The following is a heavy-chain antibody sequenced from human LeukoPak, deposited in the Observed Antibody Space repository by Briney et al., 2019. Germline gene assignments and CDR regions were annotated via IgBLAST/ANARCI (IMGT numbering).Heavy chain of an antibody. V-gene: IGHV3-23*01. Sequence: PGGSLRLSCAASGFTFSSYAMSWVRQAPGKGLEWVSAISGSGGSTYYADSVKGRFTISRDNSKNTLYLQMNSLRAEDTAVYYCAKSNQDGGNRQPRAEYFQHWGQGTLVTVSS. CDR2: ISGSGGST. J-gene: IGHJ1*01. CDR1: GFTFSSYA. CDR3: AKSNQDGGNRQPRAEYFQH. D-gene: IGHD4-23*01.